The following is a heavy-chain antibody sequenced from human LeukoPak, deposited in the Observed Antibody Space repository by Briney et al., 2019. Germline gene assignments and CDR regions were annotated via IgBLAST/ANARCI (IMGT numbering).Heavy chain of an antibody. D-gene: IGHD2-2*02. CDR1: GFTVSSNY. CDR3: ARESLVPAAIPVGAFDI. J-gene: IGHJ3*02. Sequence: GGSLRLSCAASGFTVSSNYMSWVRQAPGKGLERVSVIYSGGSTYYADSVKGRFTISRDNSKNTLYLQMNSLRAEDTAVYYCARESLVPAAIPVGAFDIWGQGTMVTVSS. V-gene: IGHV3-66*02. CDR2: IYSGGST.